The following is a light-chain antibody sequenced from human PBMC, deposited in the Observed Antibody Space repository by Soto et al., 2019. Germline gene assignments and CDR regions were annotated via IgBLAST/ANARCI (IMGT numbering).Light chain of an antibody. CDR1: QTISSW. V-gene: IGKV1-5*03. J-gene: IGKJ5*01. CDR2: KAS. CDR3: QQLDSYPIT. Sequence: DIQMTQSPSTLSGSVGDRFTITCRAIQTISSWLAWYQQKPGKAPKLLIYKASTLKSGVPSRFSGSGSGTEFTLTISSLQPDDFATYYCQQLDSYPITFGQGTRLEIK.